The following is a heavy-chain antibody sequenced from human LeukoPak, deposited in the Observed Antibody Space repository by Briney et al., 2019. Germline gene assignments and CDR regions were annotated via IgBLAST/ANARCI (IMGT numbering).Heavy chain of an antibody. CDR2: INHSGGT. V-gene: IGHV4-34*01. CDR1: GGSFSGYY. D-gene: IGHD6-6*01. CDR3: ARKAVAARVRRFDP. J-gene: IGHJ5*02. Sequence: SETLSLTCAVYGGSFSGYYWSWIRQPPGKGLEWIGEINHSGGTNYNPSLKSRVTISVDTSKNQFSLKLSSVTAADTAVYYCARKAVAARVRRFDPWGQGTLVTVSS.